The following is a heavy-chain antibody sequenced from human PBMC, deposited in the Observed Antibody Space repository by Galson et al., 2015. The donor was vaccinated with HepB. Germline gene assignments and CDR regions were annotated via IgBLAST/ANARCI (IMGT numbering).Heavy chain of an antibody. CDR2: ISYDGSNK. J-gene: IGHJ3*02. CDR3: ARDKEKMATATAFDI. CDR1: GFTFSSYA. Sequence: SLRLSCAASGFTFSSYAMHWVRQAPGKGLEWVAVISYDGSNKYYADSVKGRFTISRDNSKNTLYLQMNSLRAEDTAVYYCARDKEKMATATAFDIWGQGTMVTVSS. V-gene: IGHV3-30-3*01. D-gene: IGHD5-24*01.